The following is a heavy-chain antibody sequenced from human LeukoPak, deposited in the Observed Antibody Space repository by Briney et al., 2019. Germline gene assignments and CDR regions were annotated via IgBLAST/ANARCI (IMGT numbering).Heavy chain of an antibody. CDR3: AREDFSGEHDY. Sequence: GGPVKVSCQASGYTFTRCYMHWVRQAPGQGLEWMGWINPNSGGTNYAQKFQGRVTMTTDTSISTAYMELSRLRSDETAVYYCAREDFSGEHDYWGQGTLVTVSS. D-gene: IGHD3-3*01. CDR2: INPNSGGT. CDR1: GYTFTRCY. V-gene: IGHV1-2*02. J-gene: IGHJ4*02.